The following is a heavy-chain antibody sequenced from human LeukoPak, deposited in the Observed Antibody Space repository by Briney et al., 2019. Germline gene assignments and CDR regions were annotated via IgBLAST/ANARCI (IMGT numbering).Heavy chain of an antibody. D-gene: IGHD3-16*01. CDR1: GFSFNTYS. CDR2: ISSSSTYI. V-gene: IGHV3-21*01. J-gene: IGHJ4*02. CDR3: ARDYGRLVDY. Sequence: GGSLRLSCAASGFSFNTYSINWVRQAPGRGLEWVSSISSSSTYIYYTESVQGRFTISRDDAQNSLYLQMNSLRAEDTGVYYCARDYGRLVDYWGQGTLVTVSS.